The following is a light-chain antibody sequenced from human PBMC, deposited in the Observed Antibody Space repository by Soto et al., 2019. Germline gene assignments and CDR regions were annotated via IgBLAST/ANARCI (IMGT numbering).Light chain of an antibody. V-gene: IGKV3-15*01. CDR1: QSVSSN. CDR3: QQYNKWPPWT. Sequence: EIVMTQSPATLSVSPGESATLSCRASQSVSSNLAWYQQKPGQAPRLLIYGASTRATGIPARFSGSGSGTEFTLTISSLQSEDFAVYYCQQYNKWPPWTFGQGTKVDIK. J-gene: IGKJ1*01. CDR2: GAS.